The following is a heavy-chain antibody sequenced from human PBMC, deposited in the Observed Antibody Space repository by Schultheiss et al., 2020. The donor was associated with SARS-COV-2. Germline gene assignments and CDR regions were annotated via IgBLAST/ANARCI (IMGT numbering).Heavy chain of an antibody. CDR3: ARERDGYNSD. Sequence: SETLSLTCTVSGGSISSYYWSWIRQPPGKGLEWIGYIYYSGSTTYNPSLKSRVTISVDTSKNQFSLKLSSVTAADTAVYYCARERDGYNSDWGQGTLVTVSS. V-gene: IGHV4-59*12. J-gene: IGHJ4*02. D-gene: IGHD5-24*01. CDR2: IYYSGST. CDR1: GGSISSYY.